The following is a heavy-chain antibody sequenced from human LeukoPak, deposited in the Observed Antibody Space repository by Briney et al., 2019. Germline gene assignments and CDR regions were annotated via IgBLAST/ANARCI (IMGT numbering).Heavy chain of an antibody. CDR1: GYTFTSYG. Sequence: ASVKVSCKASGYTFTSYGISWVRQAPGQGLEWMGWISAYNGNTNYAQKLQGRVTMTTDTSTSTAYMELRSLRSDDTAVYYCARVDYYDSRGYGPDYWGQGTLVTVSS. V-gene: IGHV1-18*01. D-gene: IGHD3-22*01. J-gene: IGHJ4*02. CDR3: ARVDYYDSRGYGPDY. CDR2: ISAYNGNT.